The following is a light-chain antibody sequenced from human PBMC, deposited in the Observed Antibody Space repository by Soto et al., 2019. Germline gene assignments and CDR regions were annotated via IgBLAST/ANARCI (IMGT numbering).Light chain of an antibody. CDR2: GNS. J-gene: IGLJ2*01. Sequence: QSVLTQPPSVSGAPGQRVTISCTGSSSNIGAGYDVHWYQQFPGTAPKLLIYGNSNRPSGVPDRFSGSKSGTSASLAITGLQAEDEADYYCQSYDSSLRVVVFGGGTKLTVL. CDR1: SSNIGAGYD. V-gene: IGLV1-40*01. CDR3: QSYDSSLRVVV.